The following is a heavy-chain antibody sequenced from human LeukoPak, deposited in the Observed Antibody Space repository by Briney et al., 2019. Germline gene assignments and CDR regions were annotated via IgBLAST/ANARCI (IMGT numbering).Heavy chain of an antibody. CDR1: EFPFNNYA. CDR3: ARDKVPDIVIVGVFDP. D-gene: IGHD2/OR15-2a*01. J-gene: IGHJ5*02. V-gene: IGHV3-30*04. Sequence: GSLGLSCAASEFPFNNYAIHWVRPAPGKGLEWFAVISSDGRSKYYADSVKGRFTISRDSSNNALYLQMNSLRAEDTAVYYCARDKVPDIVIVGVFDPWGQGTLVTVSS. CDR2: ISSDGRSK.